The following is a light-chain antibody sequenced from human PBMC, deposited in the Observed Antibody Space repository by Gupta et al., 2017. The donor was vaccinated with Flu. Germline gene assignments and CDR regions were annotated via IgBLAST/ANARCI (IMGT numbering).Light chain of an antibody. V-gene: IGKV3-15*01. CDR2: DAS. J-gene: IGKJ4*01. Sequence: EGATLSCRASQNVGSNLAWYQQKPGQAPRLLIFDASARATGIPARFSGSGSGTEFTLTISSLQSEDFAVYYCQQYNTWPPLTVGGGTNVEIK. CDR1: QNVGSN. CDR3: QQYNTWPPLT.